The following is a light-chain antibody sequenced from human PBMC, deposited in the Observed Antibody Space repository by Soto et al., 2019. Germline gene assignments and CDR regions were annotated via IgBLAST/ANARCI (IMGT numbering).Light chain of an antibody. J-gene: IGKJ3*01. CDR3: QQYGSSPIT. CDR1: QSVSSSY. CDR2: GAS. V-gene: IGKV3-20*01. Sequence: EIVLTQSPGTLSLSPGERATLSCRASQSVSSSYLAWYQQKPGQAPRLLIYGASSRATGIPDRFSGSGSGTDFTLTISRLEPEDFAVYYCQQYGSSPITFGPGTKVAIK.